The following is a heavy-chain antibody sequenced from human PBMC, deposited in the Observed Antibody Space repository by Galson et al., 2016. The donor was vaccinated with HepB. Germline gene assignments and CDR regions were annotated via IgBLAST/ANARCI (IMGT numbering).Heavy chain of an antibody. CDR2: ISAHTGNT. CDR3: ATVPWNYGRNFYYFAMDV. V-gene: IGHV1-18*01. Sequence: SVKVSCKASGYIFTNFAMHWVRQAPGQRLEWMGWISAHTGNTNYAQNLQGRVIMTIDTSTSTAYMDLRSLRSDDTAVYYCATVPWNYGRNFYYFAMDVWGQGTTVTVSS. CDR1: GYIFTNFA. J-gene: IGHJ6*02. D-gene: IGHD1-7*01.